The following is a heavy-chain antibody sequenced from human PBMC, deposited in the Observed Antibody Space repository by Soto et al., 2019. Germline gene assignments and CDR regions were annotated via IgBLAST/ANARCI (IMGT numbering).Heavy chain of an antibody. CDR3: AKASAPGGTYFPLWF. CDR2: ISGSGGST. Sequence: LRLSCAASGFTFSSYGMSWVRQAPGKGLEWVSSISGSGGSTYYADSVKGRFTISRDNSKNTLYLQMNSLRAEDTAVYYCAKASAPGGTYFPLWFWGQGTLVTVSS. D-gene: IGHD1-26*01. J-gene: IGHJ4*02. V-gene: IGHV3-23*01. CDR1: GFTFSSYG.